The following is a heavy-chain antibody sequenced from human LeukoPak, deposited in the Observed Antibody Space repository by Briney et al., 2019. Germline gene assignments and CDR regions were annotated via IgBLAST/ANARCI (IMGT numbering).Heavy chain of an antibody. CDR1: GGTISSYY. Sequence: SETLSLTCTVSGGTISSYYWNWIRQPPGKGLEWIGYIHYSGSTKYNPSLKSRVTISVDTSKNQFSLKLSSVSAADTAVYYCAGWYSSGWAFDYWGQGTLVSVSS. D-gene: IGHD6-19*01. CDR3: AGWYSSGWAFDY. V-gene: IGHV4-59*08. CDR2: IHYSGST. J-gene: IGHJ4*02.